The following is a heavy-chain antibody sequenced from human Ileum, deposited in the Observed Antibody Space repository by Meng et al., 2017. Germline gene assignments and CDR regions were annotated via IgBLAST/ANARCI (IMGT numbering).Heavy chain of an antibody. CDR3: ARDRGLRDLDH. CDR2: IWSDGSNK. J-gene: IGHJ4*02. CDR1: GLTFSTSG. V-gene: IGHV3-33*08. Sequence: QVQLVDAGGGVVQPGMSLRLSCAATGLTFSTSGLHWVRQAPGKGLEWVAFIWSDGSNKYYGDSVKDRFTIARENSKNTVYLQMNSLRVEDTAVYYCARDRGLRDLDHWGQGTLVTVSS. D-gene: IGHD2-15*01.